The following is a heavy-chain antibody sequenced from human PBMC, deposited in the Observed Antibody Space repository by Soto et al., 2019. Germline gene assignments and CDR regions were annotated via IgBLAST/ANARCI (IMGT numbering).Heavy chain of an antibody. CDR2: INPSGGST. CDR1: GYTFTSYY. D-gene: IGHD2-2*01. V-gene: IGHV1-46*01. Sequence: QVQLVQSGAEVKKPGASVKVSCKASGYTFTSYYMHWVRQAPGQGLEWMGIINPSGGSTSYAQKFQGRVTMTRDTSTSTVYIELSSLRSEDKAVYDCATRVLVVPAATGGYYYYGMDVWGQGTTVTVSS. CDR3: ATRVLVVPAATGGYYYYGMDV. J-gene: IGHJ6*02.